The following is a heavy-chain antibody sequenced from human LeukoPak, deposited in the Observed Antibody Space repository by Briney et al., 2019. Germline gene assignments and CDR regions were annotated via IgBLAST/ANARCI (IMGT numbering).Heavy chain of an antibody. J-gene: IGHJ6*03. CDR2: IYYSGTT. CDR3: ARQISDYYYYYIDV. D-gene: IGHD3-10*01. CDR1: GGSISSSHYY. V-gene: IGHV4-39*01. Sequence: PSETLSLTCTVSGGSISSSHYYWGWIRQTPGKGLEWIGTIYYSGTTYYNPSLESRATISEDTSKNQFSLTLRSVTAVDTAVYYCARQISDYYYYYIDVWGKGTTVTVSS.